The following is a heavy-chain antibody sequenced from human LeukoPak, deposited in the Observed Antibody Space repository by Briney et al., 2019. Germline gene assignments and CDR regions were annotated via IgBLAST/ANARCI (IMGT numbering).Heavy chain of an antibody. CDR3: ALTGYCSGGSCYDY. Sequence: ASVKVSCKVSGYTLTELSMHWVRQAPGKGLEWMGGFDPEDGETIYAQKFQGRVTITADESTSTAYMELSSLRSEDTAVYYCALTGYCSGGSCYDYWGQGTLVTGSS. D-gene: IGHD2-15*01. CDR2: FDPEDGET. CDR1: GYTLTELS. V-gene: IGHV1-24*01. J-gene: IGHJ4*02.